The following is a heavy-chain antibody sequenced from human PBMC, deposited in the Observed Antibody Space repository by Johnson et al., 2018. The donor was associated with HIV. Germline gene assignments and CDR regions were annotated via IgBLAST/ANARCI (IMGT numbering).Heavy chain of an antibody. CDR3: VRRQYISTWQDAFDV. CDR2: INWNGGST. J-gene: IGHJ3*01. CDR1: GFTFDDYG. D-gene: IGHD6-13*01. Sequence: MLLVESGGAVVRPGGSLRLSCAASGFTFDDYGMSWVRQAPGKGLEWVSGINWNGGSTGDADSVKGRFNISRDNSKNTLYLKLGSLRDDETAVYYCVRRQYISTWQDAFDVWGQGTMVTVSS. V-gene: IGHV3-20*04.